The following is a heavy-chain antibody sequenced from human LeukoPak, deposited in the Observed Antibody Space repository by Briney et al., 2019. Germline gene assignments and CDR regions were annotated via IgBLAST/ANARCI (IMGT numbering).Heavy chain of an antibody. CDR1: ASSFTSCG. D-gene: IGHD3-9*01. V-gene: IGHV1-18*01. CDR3: SRVHYDILTGYSYFDN. Sequence: AAGNVTCKASASSFTSCGNSWVWHAPAPGLGWMGLFSAYNDNRNYAQKDHVRVTMTTDTSTTTAYMELRSMRSDDKAVYYCSRVHYDILTGYSYFDNWGQGTLVTVSS. J-gene: IGHJ4*02. CDR2: FSAYNDNR.